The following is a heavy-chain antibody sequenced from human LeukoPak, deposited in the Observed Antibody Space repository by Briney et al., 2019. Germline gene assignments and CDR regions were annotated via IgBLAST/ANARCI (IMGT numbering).Heavy chain of an antibody. CDR3: ARAPQTYYYDSSGYRAYYYYGMDV. J-gene: IGHJ6*02. D-gene: IGHD3-22*01. CDR1: GGSISSSNFY. V-gene: IGHV4-61*05. Sequence: SETLSLTCTVSGGSISSSNFYWGWIRQPPGKGLEWIGYIYYSGSTNYNPSLKSRVTISVGTSKNQFSLKLSSVTAADTAVYYCARAPQTYYYDSSGYRAYYYYGMDVWGQGTTVTVSS. CDR2: IYYSGST.